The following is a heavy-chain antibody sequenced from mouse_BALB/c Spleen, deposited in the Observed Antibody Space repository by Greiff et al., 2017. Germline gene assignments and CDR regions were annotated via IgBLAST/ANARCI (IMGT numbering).Heavy chain of an antibody. CDR3: ARSWSPYFDY. CDR2: INPSTGYT. CDR1: GYTFTSYW. D-gene: IGHD1-1*02. J-gene: IGHJ2*01. Sequence: VQLQQSGAELAKPGASVKMSCKASGYTFTSYWMHWVKQRPGQGLEWIGYINPSTGYTEYNQKFKDKATLTADKSSSTAYMQLSSLTSEDSAVYYCARSWSPYFDYWGQGTTLTVSS. V-gene: IGHV1-7*01.